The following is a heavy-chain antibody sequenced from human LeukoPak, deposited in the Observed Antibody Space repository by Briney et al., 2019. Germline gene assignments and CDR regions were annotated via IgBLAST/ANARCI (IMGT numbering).Heavy chain of an antibody. D-gene: IGHD3-10*01. J-gene: IGHJ4*02. V-gene: IGHV3-48*03. Sequence: GGSLRPSCAVSGFILSSFEMNWVRQAPGKGLEWVSYISRSGSTIYYADSVKGRFTIARDNAENSVYLQMNSLRAEDTAVYYCARDRYYYGSGSPKALDYWGQGTLVTVSS. CDR3: ARDRYYYGSGSPKALDY. CDR1: GFILSSFE. CDR2: ISRSGSTI.